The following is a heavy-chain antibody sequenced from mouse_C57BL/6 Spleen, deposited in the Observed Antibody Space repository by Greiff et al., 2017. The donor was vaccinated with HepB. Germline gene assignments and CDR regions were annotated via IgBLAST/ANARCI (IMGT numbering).Heavy chain of an antibody. CDR2: IYPGDGDT. CDR1: GYAFSSSW. V-gene: IGHV1-82*01. CDR3: ARGGITTVVATIDYFDY. J-gene: IGHJ2*01. D-gene: IGHD1-1*01. Sequence: QVQLQQSGPELVKPGASVKISCKASGYAFSSSWINWVKQRPGKGLEWIGRIYPGDGDTNYNGKFKGKATLTADKSSSTAYMQLSSLTSEDSAVYFCARGGITTVVATIDYFDYWGQGTTLTVSS.